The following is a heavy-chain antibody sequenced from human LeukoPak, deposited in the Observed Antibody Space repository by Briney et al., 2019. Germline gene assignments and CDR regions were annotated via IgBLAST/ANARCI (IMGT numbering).Heavy chain of an antibody. V-gene: IGHV5-51*01. CDR2: IYPSDSDI. CDR1: GYSFATYW. J-gene: IGHJ4*02. D-gene: IGHD3-22*01. CDR3: ATQTSGYSLD. Sequence: GESLKISCKGSGYSFATYWIGWVRQMPGKGLEWMAIIYPSDSDIRYSPSFQGQITISADKSISTAYLQWSSLKASDTAMYYCATQTSGYSLDWGQGTLVTVSS.